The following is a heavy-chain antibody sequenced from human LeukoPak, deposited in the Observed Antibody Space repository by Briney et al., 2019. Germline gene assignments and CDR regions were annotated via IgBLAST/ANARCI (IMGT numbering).Heavy chain of an antibody. Sequence: SETLSLTCTVSVSGDSFSSYHWSWLRQPPGKGLEWIGYISSSGSTSYNTSLKSRVTISVDTSKNQFSLKLSSVTAADTAVYYCARVGGGDHTWGSYSCDHWGQGTLVSVSS. V-gene: IGHV4-59*01. CDR3: ARVGGGDHTWGSYSCDH. CDR1: GDSFSSYH. D-gene: IGHD3-16*01. J-gene: IGHJ1*01. CDR2: ISSSGST.